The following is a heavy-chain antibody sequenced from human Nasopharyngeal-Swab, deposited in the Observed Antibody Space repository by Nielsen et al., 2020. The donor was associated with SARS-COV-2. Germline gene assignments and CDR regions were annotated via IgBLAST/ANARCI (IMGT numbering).Heavy chain of an antibody. Sequence: ASVKVFCKASGYTFTSYDINWVRQATAQGLEWMGWMNPNSGNKGYAQKFQGRVTMTRNTSISTAYMELSSLRSEDTAVYYCARDRGLAEPSLGDYWGQGTLVTVSS. V-gene: IGHV1-8*01. J-gene: IGHJ4*02. D-gene: IGHD3-10*01. CDR1: GYTFTSYD. CDR3: ARDRGLAEPSLGDY. CDR2: MNPNSGNK.